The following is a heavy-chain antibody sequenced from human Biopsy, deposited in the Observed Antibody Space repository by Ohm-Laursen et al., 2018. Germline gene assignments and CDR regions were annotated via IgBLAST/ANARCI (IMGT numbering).Heavy chain of an antibody. Sequence: SLRLSCAASGFIFDDYAMHWVRQAPGKGLEWVSGISWNSVGIGYADSVKGQFTISRDNAKNFLYLQMNNLRPEDTAVYYCARDRIGGRGDPPDHWGQGTLVTVSS. D-gene: IGHD3-10*01. J-gene: IGHJ4*02. CDR2: ISWNSVGI. CDR3: ARDRIGGRGDPPDH. V-gene: IGHV3-9*01. CDR1: GFIFDDYA.